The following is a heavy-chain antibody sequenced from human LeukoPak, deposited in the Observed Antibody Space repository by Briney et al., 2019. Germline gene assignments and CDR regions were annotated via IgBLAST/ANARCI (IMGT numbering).Heavy chain of an antibody. CDR1: GYTFTIYA. CDR3: ARDRAYYYAEYYFDY. V-gene: IGHV1-3*01. D-gene: IGHD3-10*01. Sequence: ASVKVSCKASGYTFTIYAMHWVRQAPGQRLEWMGWIHAGNGNTKYSQKFQGRVTITMDTSASTAYMELSSLRSENTAVYYCARDRAYYYAEYYFDYWGQGTLVTVSS. J-gene: IGHJ4*02. CDR2: IHAGNGNT.